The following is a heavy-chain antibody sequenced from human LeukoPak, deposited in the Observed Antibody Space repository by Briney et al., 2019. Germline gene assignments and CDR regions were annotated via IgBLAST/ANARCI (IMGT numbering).Heavy chain of an antibody. CDR3: ATELYYDRAFDI. J-gene: IGHJ3*02. CDR1: GGTFSSYA. D-gene: IGHD3-10*02. Sequence: EASVKVSCKASGGTFSSYAISWVRQAPGQGLEWMGGIIPIFGTANYAQKFQGRVTMTEDTSTDTAYMELSSLRSEDTAVYYCATELYYDRAFDIWGQGTMVTVSS. V-gene: IGHV1-69*06. CDR2: IIPIFGTA.